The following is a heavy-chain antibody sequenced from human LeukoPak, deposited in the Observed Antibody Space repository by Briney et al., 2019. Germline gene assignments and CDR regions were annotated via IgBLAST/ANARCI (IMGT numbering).Heavy chain of an antibody. CDR2: IYHSGST. CDR1: GYSISSGYY. J-gene: IGHJ4*02. CDR3: ARQVRQLRAFDY. Sequence: SETLSLTCAVSGYSISSGYYWGWIRQPPGQGLEWIGSIYHSGSTYYNPSLKSRVTISVDTSKNQFSLKLSSVTAADKAVYYCARQVRQLRAFDYWGQGTLVTVSS. D-gene: IGHD2-2*01. V-gene: IGHV4-38-2*01.